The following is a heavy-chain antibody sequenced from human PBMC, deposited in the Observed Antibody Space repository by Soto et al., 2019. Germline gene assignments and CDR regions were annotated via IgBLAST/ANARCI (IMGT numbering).Heavy chain of an antibody. Sequence: PSETLSLTCAVSGYSISSGYYWGWIRRPPGKGLEWIGCIYHSGSTYYNPSLKSRVTISVDTSKNQFSLKLSSVTAADTAVYYCAREGLMVRGVITRWFDPWGQGTLLTV. V-gene: IGHV4-38-2*02. J-gene: IGHJ5*02. CDR3: AREGLMVRGVITRWFDP. D-gene: IGHD3-10*01. CDR1: GYSISSGYY. CDR2: IYHSGST.